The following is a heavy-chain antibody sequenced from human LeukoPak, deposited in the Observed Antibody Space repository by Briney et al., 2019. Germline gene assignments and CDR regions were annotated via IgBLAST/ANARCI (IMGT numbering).Heavy chain of an antibody. Sequence: SETLSLTCTVSGGSISSGDYYWSWIRQPPGKGLEWIGSIYYSGSTYYNPSLKSRVTISVDTSKNQFSLQLSSVTAADTAVYYCASLLGPRNRDIVATDYWGQGTLVTVSS. CDR2: IYYSGST. V-gene: IGHV4-39*07. CDR3: ASLLGPRNRDIVATDY. J-gene: IGHJ4*02. D-gene: IGHD5-12*01. CDR1: GGSISSGDYY.